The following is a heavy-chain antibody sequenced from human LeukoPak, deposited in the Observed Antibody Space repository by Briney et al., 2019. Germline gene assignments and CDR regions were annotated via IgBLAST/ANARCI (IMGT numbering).Heavy chain of an antibody. CDR1: GGSLSSYY. V-gene: IGHV4-59*01. CDR2: IYYSGST. D-gene: IGHD6-13*01. J-gene: IGHJ4*02. CDR3: AGRSGSSWYGSFDY. Sequence: SETLSLTCTVSGGSLSSYYWSWIRQPPGKGLEWIGYIYYSGSTNYNPSLKSRVTISVDTSKNQFSLKLSSVTAADTAVYYCAGRSGSSWYGSFDYWGQGTLVTVSS.